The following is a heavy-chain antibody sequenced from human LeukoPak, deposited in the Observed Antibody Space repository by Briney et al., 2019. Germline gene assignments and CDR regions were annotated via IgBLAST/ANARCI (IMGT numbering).Heavy chain of an antibody. CDR1: GFTFSSNW. J-gene: IGHJ6*02. CDR3: ARDRYYIMDV. CDR2: IKSDGRST. V-gene: IGHV3-74*03. Sequence: QPGGSLRLSCAASGFTFSSNWMPWVRQAPGKGLVWVSLIKSDGRSTMHADSVKGRFTISRDNAKNTLYLQMNSLRVEDTAVYYCARDRYYIMDVWGQGTTVTVSS.